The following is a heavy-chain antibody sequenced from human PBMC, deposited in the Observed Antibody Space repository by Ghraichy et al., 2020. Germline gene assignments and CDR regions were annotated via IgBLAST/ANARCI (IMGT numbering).Heavy chain of an antibody. CDR3: AKDREGYGSGSSLDY. V-gene: IGHV3-23*01. CDR1: GFTFSSYA. Sequence: LSLTCAASGFTFSSYAMSWVRQAPGKGLEWVSAISGSGGSTYYADSVKGRFTISRDNSKNTLYLQMNSLRAEDTAVYYCAKDREGYGSGSSLDYWGQGTLVTVSS. D-gene: IGHD3-10*01. CDR2: ISGSGGST. J-gene: IGHJ4*02.